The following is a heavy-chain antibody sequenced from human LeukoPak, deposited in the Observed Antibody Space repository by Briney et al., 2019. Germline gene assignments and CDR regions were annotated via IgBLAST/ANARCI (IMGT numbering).Heavy chain of an antibody. J-gene: IGHJ3*02. CDR3: AGVEMATNAFDI. CDR2: ISSSSSYI. D-gene: IGHD5-24*01. CDR1: GFTFSSYS. Sequence: GGSLRLSCAASGFTFSSYSMNWVRQAPGKGLEWVSSISSSSSYIYYADSVKGRFTISRDNAKNSLYLQMNSLRAEDTAVYYCAGVEMATNAFDIWGQGTMVTVSP. V-gene: IGHV3-21*01.